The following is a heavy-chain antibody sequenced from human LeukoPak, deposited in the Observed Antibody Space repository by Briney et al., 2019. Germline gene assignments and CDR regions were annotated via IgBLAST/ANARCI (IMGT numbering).Heavy chain of an antibody. V-gene: IGHV1-69*13. CDR2: IIPIFGTA. CDR3: ARGSEVYSGNYYYYYMDV. J-gene: IGHJ6*03. Sequence: ASVKVSCKASGGTFSSYAISWVRQAPGQGLEWMGGIIPIFGTANYAQKFQGRVTITADESTSTAYMELSSLRSEDTAVYYCARGSEVYSGNYYYYYMDVWGKGTTVTISS. CDR1: GGTFSSYA. D-gene: IGHD1-26*01.